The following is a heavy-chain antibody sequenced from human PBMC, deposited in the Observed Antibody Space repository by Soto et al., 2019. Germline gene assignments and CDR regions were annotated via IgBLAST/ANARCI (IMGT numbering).Heavy chain of an antibody. V-gene: IGHV3-11*01. J-gene: IGHJ4*02. CDR3: ARVYYARSGYRKGIDY. CDR2: ISSRGSTI. Sequence: GGSLRLSCAASGFTFSDYYMSWIRQAPGKGLEWVSHISSRGSTIYYADSVKGRFTISRDNAKNSLHLQMNSLRAEDTAVYYCARVYYARSGYRKGIDYWGLGTLVTVS. D-gene: IGHD3-22*01. CDR1: GFTFSDYY.